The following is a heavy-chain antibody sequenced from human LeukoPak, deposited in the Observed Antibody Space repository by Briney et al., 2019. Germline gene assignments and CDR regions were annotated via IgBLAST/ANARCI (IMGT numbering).Heavy chain of an antibody. J-gene: IGHJ4*02. CDR1: GGSISSYY. CDR3: AIRDNYYDSSGYYGY. D-gene: IGHD3-22*01. Sequence: SETLTLTCTVSGGSISSYYWSWIRQPPGKGLEWIGYIYYSGSTNYNPSLKSRVTISVDTSKNQFSLKLSSVTAADTAVYYCAIRDNYYDSSGYYGYWGQGTLVTVSS. CDR2: IYYSGST. V-gene: IGHV4-59*12.